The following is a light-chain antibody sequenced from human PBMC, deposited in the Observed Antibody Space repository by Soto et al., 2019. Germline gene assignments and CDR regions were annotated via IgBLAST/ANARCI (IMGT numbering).Light chain of an antibody. J-gene: IGKJ5*01. CDR3: QQYNSYSIT. CDR1: QSISSW. V-gene: IGKV1-5*01. CDR2: DAS. Sequence: DFQMTQSPSTLSASVGDRVTITCRSSQSISSWLAWYHQKPGKAPKLLIYDASSLESGVPSRFSGSGSGTEFTLTISSLQPDDFATYYCQQYNSYSITFGQGTRLEIK.